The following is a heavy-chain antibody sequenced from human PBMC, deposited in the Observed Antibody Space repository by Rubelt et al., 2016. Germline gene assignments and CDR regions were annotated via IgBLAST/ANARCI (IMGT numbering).Heavy chain of an antibody. CDR2: INHSGST. J-gene: IGHJ4*02. D-gene: IGHD2-15*01. Sequence: QVQLQQWGAGLLKPSETLSLTCVVSGGSFSAYYWSWIRQPPGKGLEWIGEINHSGSTTYNPSLKSRVTMSVDTSKNQFSLGLGPVTAADTAVYYCASWPRGYCSGGTCYSFDYWGQGTLVTVSS. CDR1: GGSFSAYY. V-gene: IGHV4-34*01. CDR3: ASWPRGYCSGGTCYSFDY.